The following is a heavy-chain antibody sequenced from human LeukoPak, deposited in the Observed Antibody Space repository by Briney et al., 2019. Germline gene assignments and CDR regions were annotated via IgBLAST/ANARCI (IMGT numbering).Heavy chain of an antibody. J-gene: IGHJ4*02. CDR1: GFTFSSYA. CDR2: ISYDGSNK. D-gene: IGHD3-22*01. V-gene: IGHV3-30-3*01. CDR3: ARDGGAMIVVVMFDY. Sequence: GGSLRLSCADSGFTFSSYAMHWVRQAPGKGLEWVAVISYDGSNKYYADSVKGRFTISRDNSKNTLYLQMNSLRAEDTAVYYCARDGGAMIVVVMFDYWGQGTLVTVSS.